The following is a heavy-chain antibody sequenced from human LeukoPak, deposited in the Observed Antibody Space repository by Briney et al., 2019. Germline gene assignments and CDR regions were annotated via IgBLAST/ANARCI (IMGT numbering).Heavy chain of an antibody. V-gene: IGHV3-30-3*01. J-gene: IGHJ3*02. CDR1: GFTFSSYA. CDR3: ARPYGKYSSSPDAFDI. D-gene: IGHD6-6*01. CDR2: ISKDATVT. Sequence: GRSLRLSCAASGFTFSSYAVHWVRQAPGKGLEWVAVISKDATVTYYADSIKGRFTISRDDSKDTLYLQMNSLRAEDTAVYYCARPYGKYSSSPDAFDIWGQGTMVTVSS.